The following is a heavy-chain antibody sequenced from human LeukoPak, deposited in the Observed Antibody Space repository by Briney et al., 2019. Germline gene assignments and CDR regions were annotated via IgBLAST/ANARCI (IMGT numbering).Heavy chain of an antibody. CDR1: GGSISNHY. CDR3: GRDALVGYFSYYYMDV. V-gene: IGHV4-59*11. CDR2: ISNSGST. D-gene: IGHD2-15*01. Sequence: KPSETLSLTCTVSGGSISNHYWTWIRQSPVKGLEWIGDISNSGSTSYNPSLKSRVTISIDTSKNQFSLKLSSVTAADTAVYYCGRDALVGYFSYYYMDVWGKGTTVTVSS. J-gene: IGHJ6*03.